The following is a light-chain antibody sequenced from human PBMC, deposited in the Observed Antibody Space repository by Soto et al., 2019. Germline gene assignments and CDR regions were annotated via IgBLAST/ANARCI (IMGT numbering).Light chain of an antibody. V-gene: IGKV3D-15*01. CDR3: QPYNSWPLT. J-gene: IGKJ4*01. CDR1: QSVSSN. CDR2: DIS. Sequence: ETVMTQSPATLSVSPGERATLSCRASQSVSSNLAWYQQKPGQPPRLLIYDISTRATGIPTRFSGSGSGTEFTLTISSLQSEDFAVYYCQPYNSWPLTLGGGTKVDI.